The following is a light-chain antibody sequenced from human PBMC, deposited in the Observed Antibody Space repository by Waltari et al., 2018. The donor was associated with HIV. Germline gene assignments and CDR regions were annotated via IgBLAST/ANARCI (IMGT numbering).Light chain of an antibody. V-gene: IGLV2-14*03. Sequence: QSALTQPASVSGSPGQPITISCTGTSSEVGGYHYASWYQQHPGKAAKLMIYDVSNRPSGVSSRFSGSKSGNTASLTISGLQAEDETDYYCSSYTSSSTPYVFGTGTKVTVL. CDR2: DVS. CDR3: SSYTSSSTPYV. CDR1: SSEVGGYHY. J-gene: IGLJ1*01.